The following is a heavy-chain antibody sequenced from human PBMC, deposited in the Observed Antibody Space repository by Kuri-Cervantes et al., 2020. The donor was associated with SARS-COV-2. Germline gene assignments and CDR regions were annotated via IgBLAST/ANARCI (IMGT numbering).Heavy chain of an antibody. D-gene: IGHD2-21*01. CDR2: IYYSGST. J-gene: IGHJ3*02. CDR1: GGSISSYY. Sequence: GSLRLSCTVSGGSISSYYWSWIRQPPGKGLEWIGYIYYSGSTNYNPSLKSRVTISVDTSKNQFSLKLCSVTAADTAVYYCARIVGNDAFDIWGQGTMVTVSS. V-gene: IGHV4-59*08. CDR3: ARIVGNDAFDI.